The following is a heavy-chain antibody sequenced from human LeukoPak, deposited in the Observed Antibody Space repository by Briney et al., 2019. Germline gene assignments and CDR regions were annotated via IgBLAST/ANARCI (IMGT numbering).Heavy chain of an antibody. Sequence: SESLSLTCTVSGRSISSYYWSWIRQPPGKGLEWNGYIYYSGSTNYNPSLKSRVTISEDTSKNQFPLKLGSVTAADTAVYYCAREVFDDFWSGYSPRFDPWGQGTLVTVSS. J-gene: IGHJ5*02. CDR2: IYYSGST. D-gene: IGHD3-3*01. CDR1: GRSISSYY. V-gene: IGHV4-59*01. CDR3: AREVFDDFWSGYSPRFDP.